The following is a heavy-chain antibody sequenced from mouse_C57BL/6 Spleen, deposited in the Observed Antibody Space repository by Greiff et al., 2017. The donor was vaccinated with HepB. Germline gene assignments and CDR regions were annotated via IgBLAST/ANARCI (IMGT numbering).Heavy chain of an antibody. CDR1: GFNIKNTY. D-gene: IGHD2-2*01. J-gene: IGHJ3*01. CDR2: IDPANGNT. V-gene: IGHV14-3*01. Sequence: EVQLQQPVAELVRPGASVKLSCTASGFNIKNTYMHWVKQRPEQGLEWIGRIDPANGNTKYAPKFQGKATITADTSSNTAYLQLSSLTSEDTAIYYCAVPLIYYGFGGGFAYWGQGTLVTVSA. CDR3: AVPLIYYGFGGGFAY.